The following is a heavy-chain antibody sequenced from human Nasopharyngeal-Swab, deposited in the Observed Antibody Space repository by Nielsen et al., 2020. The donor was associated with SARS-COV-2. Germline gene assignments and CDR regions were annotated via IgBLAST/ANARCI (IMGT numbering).Heavy chain of an antibody. V-gene: IGHV3-21*01. D-gene: IGHD6-19*01. CDR1: GFTFSSYS. CDR3: ARMADSSGWYIDY. CDR2: ISSSSSYI. Sequence: LSLTCAASGFTFSSYSMNWVRQAPGKGLEWVSSISSSSSYIYYADSVKGRFTISRDNAKNSLFLQLSSLRVEDSAVYYCARMADSSGWYIDYWGQGTLVTVSS. J-gene: IGHJ4*02.